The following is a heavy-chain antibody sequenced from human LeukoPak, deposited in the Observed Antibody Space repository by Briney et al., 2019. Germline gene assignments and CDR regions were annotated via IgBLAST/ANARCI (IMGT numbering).Heavy chain of an antibody. CDR3: ARDDRGSWFEY. Sequence: GGSLRLSCAASGFTFSSYSTNWVRQAPGKGLEWVSSITTSSSYIYYADSMKGRFTVSRDNAKNSLYLQMNSLRAEDTAVYYCARDDRGSWFEYWGQGTLVTVSS. CDR1: GFTFSSYS. V-gene: IGHV3-21*01. D-gene: IGHD6-13*01. CDR2: ITTSSSYI. J-gene: IGHJ4*02.